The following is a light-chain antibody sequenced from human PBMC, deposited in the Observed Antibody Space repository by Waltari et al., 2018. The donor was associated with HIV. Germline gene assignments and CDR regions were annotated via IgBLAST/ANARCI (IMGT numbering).Light chain of an antibody. Sequence: EIVMTQSPATLSVSPGERATLSCRASQSLSTNVAWYQQKPGQPPRLLIYWVSTRATGISARFSGSGSRTEFTLTISSVQSEDFAVYYCQQYLRWPLTFGGGTKVEV. CDR3: QQYLRWPLT. J-gene: IGKJ4*01. CDR2: WVS. CDR1: QSLSTN. V-gene: IGKV3-15*01.